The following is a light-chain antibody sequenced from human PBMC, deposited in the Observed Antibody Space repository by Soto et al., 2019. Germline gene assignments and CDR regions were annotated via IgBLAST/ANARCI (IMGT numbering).Light chain of an antibody. CDR2: DVT. CDR1: SSDVGGYNY. V-gene: IGLV2-11*01. Sequence: QSVLTQPRSVSGSPGRSVTISCTGTSSDVGGYNYVSWYQHHPGKAPKLMIYDVTKRPSGVPDRFSGSKSGNTASLTISGLQAEDEADYYCCSYAGSYTYVFGTGTKVTVL. J-gene: IGLJ1*01. CDR3: CSYAGSYTYV.